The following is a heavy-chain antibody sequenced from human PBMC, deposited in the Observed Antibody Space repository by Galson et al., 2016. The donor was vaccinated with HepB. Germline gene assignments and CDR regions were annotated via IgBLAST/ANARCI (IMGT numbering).Heavy chain of an antibody. Sequence: TLSLTCTVSGGSISSGGYYWSWIHQHPGKGLEWIGYIYNSGRTYYDPSLKSRITISVDTSKNQFSLKLSSVTAADTAVYYCAREIMRGYYYGLDVWGQGTAVTVSS. V-gene: IGHV4-31*03. J-gene: IGHJ6*02. CDR1: GGSISSGGYY. D-gene: IGHD3-16*01. CDR2: IYNSGRT. CDR3: AREIMRGYYYGLDV.